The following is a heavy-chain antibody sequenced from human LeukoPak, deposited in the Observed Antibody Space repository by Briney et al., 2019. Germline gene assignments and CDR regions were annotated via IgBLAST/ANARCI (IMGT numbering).Heavy chain of an antibody. D-gene: IGHD6-19*01. Sequence: GRSLRLSCAASGFTFSNFGMHWVRQAPGRGLEWVAVASYDGTDKYYGDSVKGRFTISRDNSKNTLYLQMNSLTTEDTAVYYCAKLSVSVIAVATKGAAFDVWGQGTMVIVSS. J-gene: IGHJ3*01. CDR2: ASYDGTDK. CDR1: GFTFSNFG. CDR3: AKLSVSVIAVATKGAAFDV. V-gene: IGHV3-30*18.